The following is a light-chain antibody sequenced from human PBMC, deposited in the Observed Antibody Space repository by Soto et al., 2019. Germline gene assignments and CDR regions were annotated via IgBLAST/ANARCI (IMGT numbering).Light chain of an antibody. Sequence: QSALTQPASVSGSPGQSITISCTGTSSDVGGYNYVSWYQQHPGKAPKLMIYDVSYRPSGVSDRFSGSKSGNTASLTISGLQAEDEADYYCSSYITISTPVVFGGGTKLTVL. J-gene: IGLJ2*01. CDR3: SSYITISTPVV. CDR1: SSDVGGYNY. V-gene: IGLV2-14*03. CDR2: DVS.